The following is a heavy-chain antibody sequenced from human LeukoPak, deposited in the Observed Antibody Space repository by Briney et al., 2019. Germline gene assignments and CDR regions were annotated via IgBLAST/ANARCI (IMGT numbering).Heavy chain of an antibody. CDR1: GYTLTELS. J-gene: IGHJ3*02. CDR3: ATITDIVVVVAATRSYAFDI. V-gene: IGHV1-24*01. Sequence: GASVKVSCKVSGYTLTELSMHWVRQAPGKGLEWMGGFDPEDGETIYAQKFQGRVTMTEDTSTDTAYMELSSLRSEDTAVYYCATITDIVVVVAATRSYAFDIWRQGTMVTVSS. D-gene: IGHD2-15*01. CDR2: FDPEDGET.